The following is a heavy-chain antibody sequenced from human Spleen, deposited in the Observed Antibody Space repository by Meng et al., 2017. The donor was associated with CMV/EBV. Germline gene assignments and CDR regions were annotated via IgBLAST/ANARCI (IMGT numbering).Heavy chain of an antibody. D-gene: IGHD6-19*01. J-gene: IGHJ4*02. Sequence: LPWPDPGPVRPPQTPAPACPAPVGSIGTARYYWSWTRQPAGNGLEWIGRIYTSGSTNYNPSLRSRVTMSVDTSKNQFSLKLSSVTAADTAVYYCARVWSYSVAVAGYFDYWGQGTLVTVSS. V-gene: IGHV4-61*02. CDR2: IYTSGST. CDR1: VGSIGTARYY. CDR3: ARVWSYSVAVAGYFDY.